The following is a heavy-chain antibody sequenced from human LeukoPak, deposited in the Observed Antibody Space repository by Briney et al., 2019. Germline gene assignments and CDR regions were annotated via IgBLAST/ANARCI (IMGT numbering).Heavy chain of an antibody. CDR3: ARDRGSSSRAFDI. V-gene: IGHV4-59*01. D-gene: IGHD6-13*01. CDR2: IYYSGST. Sequence: SETLSLTCTVSGGSISSYYWSWIRQPPGKGLEWIGYIYYSGSTNYNPSLKSRVTISVDTSKNQFSLKLSSVTAADTAVYYCARDRGSSSRAFDIWGQGTMVTVSS. CDR1: GGSISSYY. J-gene: IGHJ3*02.